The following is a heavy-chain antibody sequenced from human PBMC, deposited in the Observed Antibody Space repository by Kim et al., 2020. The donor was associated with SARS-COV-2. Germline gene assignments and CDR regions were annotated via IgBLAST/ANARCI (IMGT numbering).Heavy chain of an antibody. J-gene: IGHJ4*02. Sequence: GGSLRLSCAGSGFSFSNHAMNWVRQAPGKGLEWVSVIGGSGGSTYYADSVKDRFTISRDNSKDTVLLQMNSLRAEDTAVYYCARRVADGTWSGLDHWGQGTPVTVSS. V-gene: IGHV3-23*01. CDR2: IGGSGGST. CDR1: GFSFSNHA. D-gene: IGHD6-13*01. CDR3: ARRVADGTWSGLDH.